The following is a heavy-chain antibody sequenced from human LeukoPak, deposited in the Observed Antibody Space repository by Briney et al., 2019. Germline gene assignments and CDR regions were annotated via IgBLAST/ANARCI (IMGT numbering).Heavy chain of an antibody. CDR2: INPSGGST. D-gene: IGHD6-13*01. J-gene: IGHJ1*01. CDR3: ARARYSSSWPLPHAEYFQH. V-gene: IGHV1-46*01. CDR1: GYTFTSYY. Sequence: ASVKVSCKASGYTFTSYYMQWVRQAPGQGLEWMGIINPSGGSTSYAQKFQGRVTMTRDTSTSTVYMELSSLRSEDTAVYYCARARYSSSWPLPHAEYFQHWGQGTLVTVSS.